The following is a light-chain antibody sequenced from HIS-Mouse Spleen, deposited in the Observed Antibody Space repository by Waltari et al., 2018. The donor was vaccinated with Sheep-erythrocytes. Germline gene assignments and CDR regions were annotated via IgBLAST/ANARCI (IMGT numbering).Light chain of an antibody. V-gene: IGLV3-10*01. CDR3: YSTDSSGNHRV. CDR2: EDS. Sequence: YELTQPPSVSVSPGQTARITCPGDALPKKSASWYQQKSGQAPVLVIYEDSKRPSGIPERFSGSSSGTMATLTISGAQVEDEADYYCYSTDSSGNHRVFGTGTKVTVL. CDR1: ALPKKS. J-gene: IGLJ1*01.